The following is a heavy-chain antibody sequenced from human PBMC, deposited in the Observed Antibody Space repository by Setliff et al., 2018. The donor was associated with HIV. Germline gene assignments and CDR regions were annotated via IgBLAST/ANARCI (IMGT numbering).Heavy chain of an antibody. V-gene: IGHV3-23*01. CDR3: AKAWGSGYPSFESALMFDV. J-gene: IGHJ4*02. CDR2: TTSNGRTT. CDR1: GFTFSAYA. Sequence: GGSLRLSCAASGFTFSAYAMTWVRQAPGKGLEWVSATTSNGRTTDYAESVRGRFILSRDNSGNTLYLQMTSLRAEDTATNYCAKAWGSGYPSFESALMFDVWGQGTLVTVSS. D-gene: IGHD3-16*01.